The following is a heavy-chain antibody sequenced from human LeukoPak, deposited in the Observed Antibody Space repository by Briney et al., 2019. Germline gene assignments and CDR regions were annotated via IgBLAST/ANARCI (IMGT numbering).Heavy chain of an antibody. J-gene: IGHJ1*01. CDR2: ISVSGNYI. D-gene: IGHD2-21*02. CDR3: ARDSYCGGDCYSATGYFQY. Sequence: PGGSLRLSCAASGFTFSNVWMNWVRQAPGKGLEWVSSISVSGNYIYYADSVKGRFTISRDNAKNSLYLQMNSLRAEDTAVYYCARDSYCGGDCYSATGYFQYWGQGTLVTVSS. CDR1: GFTFSNVW. V-gene: IGHV3-21*01.